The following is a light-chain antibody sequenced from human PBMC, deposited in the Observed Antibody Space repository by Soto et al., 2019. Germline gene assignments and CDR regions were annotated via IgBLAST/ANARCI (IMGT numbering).Light chain of an antibody. CDR1: SSNIGTDF. Sequence: QSVLTQPPSASGTPGQRVTISCSGGSSNIGTDFVYWYQQLPGTAPKLLIYRNNQRPSGVPDRFSGSKSGTSASLAISGLRSEDEADYYCAAWNDGLRGQAVFGGGTKLTVL. CDR3: AAWNDGLRGQAV. CDR2: RNN. V-gene: IGLV1-47*01. J-gene: IGLJ2*01.